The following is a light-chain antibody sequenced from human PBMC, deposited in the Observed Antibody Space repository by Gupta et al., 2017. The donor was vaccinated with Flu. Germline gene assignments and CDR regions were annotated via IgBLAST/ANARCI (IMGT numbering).Light chain of an antibody. V-gene: IGKV1-5*03. CDR1: KNMATW. CDR3: QQFNTYSLT. CDR2: KAS. Sequence: PSTLAATEGDRVTISCRGSKNMATWLAWYQKKPGKATKLLIYKASNLEGGVQSRCSGSGSGKECTLTISSLEPDDVATYYCQQFNTYSLTFGQGTRVEV. J-gene: IGKJ1*01.